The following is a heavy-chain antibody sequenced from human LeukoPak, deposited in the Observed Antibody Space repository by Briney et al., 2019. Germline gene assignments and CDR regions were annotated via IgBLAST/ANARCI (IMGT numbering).Heavy chain of an antibody. CDR1: GYTFTSYA. CDR2: INAGNGNT. D-gene: IGHD1-26*01. V-gene: IGHV1-3*01. J-gene: IGHJ4*02. CDR3: ARDQWELRFDY. Sequence: GASVKVSCKASGYTFTSYAMHWVRQAPGQRLEWMGWINAGNGNTKYSQKFQGRVTITRDTSASTAYLELSSLRSEDTAVYYCARDQWELRFDYWGQGTLVTVSS.